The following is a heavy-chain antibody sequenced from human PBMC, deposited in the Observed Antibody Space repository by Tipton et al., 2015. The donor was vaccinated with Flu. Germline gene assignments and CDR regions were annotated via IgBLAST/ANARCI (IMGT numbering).Heavy chain of an antibody. CDR2: IWYDGSNK. CDR1: GFTFSSYG. Sequence: SLRLSCAASGFTFSSYGMHWVRQAPGKGLEWVAVIWYDGSNKYYADSVKGRFTISRDNSKNTLYLQMNSLRAEDTAVYYCASQLLPLYGMDVWGQGTLVAVSS. D-gene: IGHD2-2*01. V-gene: IGHV3-33*01. CDR3: ASQLLPLYGMDV. J-gene: IGHJ6*02.